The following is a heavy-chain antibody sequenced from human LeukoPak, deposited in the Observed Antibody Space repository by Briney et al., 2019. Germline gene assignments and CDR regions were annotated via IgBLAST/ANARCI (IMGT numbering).Heavy chain of an antibody. CDR2: IYYSGST. J-gene: IGHJ4*02. Sequence: SETLSLTCTVSGGSISSSNYWGWIRQPPGEGLGWVGSIYYSGSTYYNPSLKSRVTISVDTSKNQFSLKLSSVTAADTAVYYCARSQDVSETYYYGSGSSYYFDYWGQGTLVTVSS. V-gene: IGHV4-39*01. D-gene: IGHD3-10*01. CDR1: GGSISSSNY. CDR3: ARSQDVSETYYYGSGSSYYFDY.